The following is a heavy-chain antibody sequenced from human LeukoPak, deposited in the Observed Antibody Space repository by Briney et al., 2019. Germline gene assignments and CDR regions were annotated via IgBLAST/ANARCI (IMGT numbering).Heavy chain of an antibody. V-gene: IGHV3-23*01. J-gene: IGHJ4*02. D-gene: IGHD3-22*01. Sequence: GGSLRLSCAASGFTFSSYAMSWVRQAPGKGLEWVSAISGSGGSTYYADSVKGRFTISRDNSKNTLYLQMISLRAEDTAVYYCARGQFDSSGFDYWGQGTLVTVSS. CDR2: ISGSGGST. CDR3: ARGQFDSSGFDY. CDR1: GFTFSSYA.